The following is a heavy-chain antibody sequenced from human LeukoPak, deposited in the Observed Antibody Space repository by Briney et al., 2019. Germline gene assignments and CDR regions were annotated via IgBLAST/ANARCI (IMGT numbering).Heavy chain of an antibody. CDR1: GGSFSGYY. V-gene: IGHV4-34*01. CDR3: ARGVTPSLWFGESVGGYLDY. J-gene: IGHJ4*02. CDR2: INHSGST. D-gene: IGHD3-10*01. Sequence: SETLSLTCAVYGGSFSGYYWSWIRQPPGKGLGWIGEINHSGSTNYNPSLKSRVTISVDTSKNQFSLKLSSVTAADTAVYYCARGVTPSLWFGESVGGYLDYWGQGTLVTVSS.